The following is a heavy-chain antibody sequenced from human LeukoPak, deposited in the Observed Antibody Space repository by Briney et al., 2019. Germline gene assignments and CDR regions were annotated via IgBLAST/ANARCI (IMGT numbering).Heavy chain of an antibody. CDR1: GFTFSSYG. Sequence: PGGSLRLSCAASGFTFSSYGMHWVRQAPGKGLEWVAVISYDGSNKYYADSVKGRFTISRGNSKNTLYLQMNSLRAEDTAVYYCAKDTLGYSNYYYYYGMDVWGQGTTVTVSS. J-gene: IGHJ6*02. CDR3: AKDTLGYSNYYYYYGMDV. D-gene: IGHD4-11*01. CDR2: ISYDGSNK. V-gene: IGHV3-30*18.